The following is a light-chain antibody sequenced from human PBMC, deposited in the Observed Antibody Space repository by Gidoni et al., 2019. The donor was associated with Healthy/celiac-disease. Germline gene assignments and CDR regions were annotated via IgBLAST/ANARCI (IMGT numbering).Light chain of an antibody. V-gene: IGKV3-20*01. J-gene: IGKJ1*01. CDR2: GAS. CDR1: QSVSSSY. CDR3: QQYGSSPAWT. Sequence: ELVLTQSPATLSLSPGERATLSCRASQSVSSSYLAWYQQNPGQAPRLLIYGASSRATGIPDRFSGSGSGTDFTLTISRLEPEDFAVYYCQQYGSSPAWTFXQXTKVEIK.